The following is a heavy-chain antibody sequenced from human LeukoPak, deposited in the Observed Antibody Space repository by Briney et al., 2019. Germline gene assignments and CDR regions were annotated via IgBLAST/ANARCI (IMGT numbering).Heavy chain of an antibody. CDR3: ARGGDIVVVPAAMSRLSWFDP. Sequence: SETLSLTCTVSGGSISSYYWSWIRQPPGKGLEWIGYIYYSGSTNYNPSLKSRVTMSVDTSKNQFSLKLSSVTAADTAVYYCARGGDIVVVPAAMSRLSWFDPWGQGTLVTVSS. CDR1: GGSISSYY. CDR2: IYYSGST. V-gene: IGHV4-59*12. D-gene: IGHD2-2*01. J-gene: IGHJ5*02.